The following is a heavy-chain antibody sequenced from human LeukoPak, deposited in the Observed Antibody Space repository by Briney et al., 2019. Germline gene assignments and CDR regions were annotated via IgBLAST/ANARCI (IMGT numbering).Heavy chain of an antibody. V-gene: IGHV1-8*01. D-gene: IGHD2-2*01. CDR2: INPNSGYT. J-gene: IGHJ6*03. Sequence: GASVKVSCKASEYTFPSYDIHWVRQATGQGLEWMGWINPNSGYTDYVQEFQGRVTITRNTSIRTAYMELSSLRSEDTAVYYCARGSLLGYCSSTSCYRYYFYMDVWGKGTTVTVSS. CDR1: EYTFPSYD. CDR3: ARGSLLGYCSSTSCYRYYFYMDV.